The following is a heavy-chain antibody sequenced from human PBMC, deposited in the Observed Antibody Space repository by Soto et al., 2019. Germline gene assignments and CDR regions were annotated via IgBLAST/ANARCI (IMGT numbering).Heavy chain of an antibody. J-gene: IGHJ6*02. Sequence: SETLSLTCTVSGGSISSYYWSWIRQPAGKGLEWIGRIYTSGSTNYNPSLKSRVTMSVDTSKNQFSLKLSSVTAADTAVYYCAREXSSSWYSSSPYYYGMDVWGQGTTVTVSS. D-gene: IGHD6-13*01. V-gene: IGHV4-4*07. CDR2: IYTSGST. CDR3: AREXSSSWYSSSPYYYGMDV. CDR1: GGSISSYY.